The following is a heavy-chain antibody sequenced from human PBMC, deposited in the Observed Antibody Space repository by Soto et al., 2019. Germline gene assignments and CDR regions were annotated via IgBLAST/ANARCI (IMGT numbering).Heavy chain of an antibody. D-gene: IGHD3-22*01. CDR2: INPNSGGT. CDR1: GYTFTDYY. Sequence: ASVKVSCKASGYTFTDYYIHWVRQAPGQGLEWMGWINPNSGGTNSAQKFQGRVTMTRDRSISTASMELSRLRSDDTAVYYCARDGGFGYYEEGAFDIWGQGTMVTVSS. CDR3: ARDGGFGYYEEGAFDI. V-gene: IGHV1-2*02. J-gene: IGHJ3*02.